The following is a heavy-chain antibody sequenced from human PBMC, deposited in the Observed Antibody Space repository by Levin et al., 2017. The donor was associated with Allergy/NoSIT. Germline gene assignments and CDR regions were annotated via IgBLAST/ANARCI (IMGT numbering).Heavy chain of an antibody. CDR1: GGTFSSYT. CDR3: ARGAYSSGWGAFDI. Sequence: KISCKASGGTFSSYTISWVRQAPGQGLEWMGRIIPILGIANYAQKFQGRVTITADKSTSTAYMELSSLRSEDTAVYYCARGAYSSGWGAFDIWGQGTMVTVSS. J-gene: IGHJ3*02. D-gene: IGHD6-19*01. V-gene: IGHV1-69*02. CDR2: IIPILGIA.